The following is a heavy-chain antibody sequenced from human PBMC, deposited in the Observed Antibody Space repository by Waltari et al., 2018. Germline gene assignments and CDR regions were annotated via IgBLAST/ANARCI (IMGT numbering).Heavy chain of an antibody. CDR1: GGSISSYY. D-gene: IGHD3-3*01. Sequence: QVQLQESGPGLVKPSETLSLTCTVSGGSISSYYWSWIRQPPGKGLEWIGYIYYSGSTNYNPSLKSRVTISVDTSKNQFSLKLSSVTAADTAVYYCARDARSYYDFWSGYGMDVWGQGTTVTVSS. V-gene: IGHV4-59*01. CDR2: IYYSGST. J-gene: IGHJ6*02. CDR3: ARDARSYYDFWSGYGMDV.